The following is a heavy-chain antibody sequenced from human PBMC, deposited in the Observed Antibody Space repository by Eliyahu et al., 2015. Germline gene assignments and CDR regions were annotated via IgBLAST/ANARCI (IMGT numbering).Heavy chain of an antibody. CDR1: GYTFTSYY. Sequence: QAHLEQSGAEVKRPGASVKVXCKASGYTFTSYYFHWMRQAPGQGLEWLGIINPSGGYTNYAQKFQGRVTLTTDTSTSTVYMELRSLRSEDTAVYYCARLYCDADTCYLGPWGQGTLVTVSS. V-gene: IGHV1-46*03. D-gene: IGHD2-21*01. J-gene: IGHJ5*02. CDR2: INPSGGYT. CDR3: ARLYCDADTCYLGP.